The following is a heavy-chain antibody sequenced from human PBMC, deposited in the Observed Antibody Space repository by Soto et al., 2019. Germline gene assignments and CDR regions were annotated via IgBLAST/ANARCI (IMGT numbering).Heavy chain of an antibody. J-gene: IGHJ4*02. V-gene: IGHV3-7*01. Sequence: EVQLVESGGGLVQPGGSLRLSCAASGFTFSSYWMGWVRQAPGKGLEWVANMKQDGSEQYYVDSVKGRFTISRDNAKNSLYLQMNSLRDEDTAVYYCTRGGGSHAYWGQGTLVTVSS. CDR1: GFTFSSYW. CDR2: MKQDGSEQ. CDR3: TRGGGSHAY. D-gene: IGHD3-16*01.